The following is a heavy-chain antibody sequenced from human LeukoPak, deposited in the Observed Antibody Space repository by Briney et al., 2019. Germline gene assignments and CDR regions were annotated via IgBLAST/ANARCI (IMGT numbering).Heavy chain of an antibody. CDR1: GFTLRCYW. D-gene: IGHD3-10*01. CDR3: ARGSSLLSGDR. Sequence: PGGSLRLSCAASGFTLRCYWMTWVRQAPGRGREWVANIKQDESEKYYMDSVKGRFTISRDNAKNLLYLQTNSRRAEVTAMYFCARGSSLLSGDRWGQGTLVTVPS. J-gene: IGHJ4*02. V-gene: IGHV3-7*03. CDR2: IKQDESEK.